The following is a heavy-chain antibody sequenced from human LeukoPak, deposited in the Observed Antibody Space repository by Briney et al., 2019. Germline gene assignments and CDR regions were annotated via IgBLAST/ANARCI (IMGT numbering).Heavy chain of an antibody. CDR1: GFTVSSNY. CDR2: IYSGGST. CDR3: ARELLNYGMDV. J-gene: IGHJ6*02. V-gene: IGHV3-66*01. Sequence: GSLRLSCAASGFTVSSNYMSWVRQAPGKGLEWVSVIYSGGSTYYADSVKGRFTISRDNSKNTLYLQMNSLRAEDTAVYYCARELLNYGMDVWGQGTTVTVSS.